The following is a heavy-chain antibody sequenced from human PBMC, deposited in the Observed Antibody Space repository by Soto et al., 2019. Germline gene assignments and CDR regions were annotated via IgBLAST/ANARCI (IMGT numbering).Heavy chain of an antibody. Sequence: PSETLSLTCTVSGGSISSGGYYWSWIRQHPGRGLEWIGYIYYSGSTYYNPSLKSRVTISVDTSKNQFSLKLSSVTAADTAVYYCARENYGATGGGAFDIWGQGTMVTVSS. V-gene: IGHV4-31*03. CDR1: GGSISSGGYY. D-gene: IGHD4-17*01. J-gene: IGHJ3*02. CDR2: IYYSGST. CDR3: ARENYGATGGGAFDI.